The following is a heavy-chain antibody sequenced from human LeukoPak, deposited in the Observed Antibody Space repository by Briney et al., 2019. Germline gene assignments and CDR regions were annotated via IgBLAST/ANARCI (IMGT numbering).Heavy chain of an antibody. J-gene: IGHJ4*02. V-gene: IGHV3-30*18. CDR2: ISYDGSNE. D-gene: IGHD3-3*01. CDR3: AERADSYFDY. CDR1: GFTFGSYG. Sequence: PGGSLRLSCAASGFTFGSYGMHWVRQAPGKGLEWVAVISYDGSNEYYADSVKGRFTISRDNSKITLYLQMNSLRAEDTAVYYCAERADSYFDYWGQGTLVTVSS.